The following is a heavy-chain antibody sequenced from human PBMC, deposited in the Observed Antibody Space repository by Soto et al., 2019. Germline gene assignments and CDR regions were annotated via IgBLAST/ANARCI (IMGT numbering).Heavy chain of an antibody. CDR2: IHYSGST. V-gene: IGHV4-59*08. Sequence: SETLSLTCTVSGDSISSYYWSWIRQPPGKGLEWIGYIHYSGSTNYNPSLKSRITISVDTSKNQFSLKLSAVTAADTAVYYCARVLGCSSTSCQNWFDPWGQGTLVTVSS. CDR1: GDSISSYY. D-gene: IGHD2-2*01. CDR3: ARVLGCSSTSCQNWFDP. J-gene: IGHJ5*02.